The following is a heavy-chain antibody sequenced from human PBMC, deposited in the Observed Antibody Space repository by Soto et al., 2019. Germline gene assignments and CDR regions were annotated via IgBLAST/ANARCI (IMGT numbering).Heavy chain of an antibody. V-gene: IGHV3-23*01. CDR2: ISGSGGST. CDR3: ARAPSRIAARPGGHVFVDV. D-gene: IGHD6-6*01. Sequence: GGSLRLSCAASGFTFSSYAMSWVRQAPGKGLEWVSAISGSGGSTYYADSVKGRFTISRDNSKNTLYLQMNSLRAEDTAVYYCARAPSRIAARPGGHVFVDVWGKGTTVTVSS. J-gene: IGHJ6*04. CDR1: GFTFSSYA.